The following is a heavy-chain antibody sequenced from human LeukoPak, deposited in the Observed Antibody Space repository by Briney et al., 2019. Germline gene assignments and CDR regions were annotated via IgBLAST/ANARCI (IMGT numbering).Heavy chain of an antibody. V-gene: IGHV4-4*07. CDR1: GGSISSYY. Sequence: PSETLSLTCTVSGGSISSYYWSWIRQPAGKGLEWIGRIYTSGSTNYNPSLKSRVTMSLDASKNQFSLKLSSVTAADTAVYYCAGVDDSSGYYLNWGQGTLVTVSS. J-gene: IGHJ4*02. D-gene: IGHD3-22*01. CDR3: AGVDDSSGYYLN. CDR2: IYTSGST.